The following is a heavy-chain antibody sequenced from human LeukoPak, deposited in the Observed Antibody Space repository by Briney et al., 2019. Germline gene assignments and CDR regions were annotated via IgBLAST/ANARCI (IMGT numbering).Heavy chain of an antibody. V-gene: IGHV4-59*08. CDR2: ISYIGTT. Sequence: SETLSLTCTVSGSSISNYYWTWIRQPPGKGLEWIGYISYIGTTNYNSSLKTRLIISLDTSKNQFSLKLSFVTAADTAVYYCASGGHPDSFDYWGQGALVTVSS. CDR1: GSSISNYY. CDR3: ASGGHPDSFDY. J-gene: IGHJ4*02.